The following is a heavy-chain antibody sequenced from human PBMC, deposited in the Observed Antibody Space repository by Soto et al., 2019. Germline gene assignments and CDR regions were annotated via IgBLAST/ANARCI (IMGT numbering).Heavy chain of an antibody. J-gene: IGHJ4*02. V-gene: IGHV3-23*01. CDR1: GITISNYP. D-gene: IGHD3-22*01. CDR2: ISGGGDRT. CDR3: VEDDGGYPSTAPH. Sequence: EVQLLESGGGLVQPGGSLRLSCAASGITISNYPMSWVRQAPGKGLDWVSGISGGGDRTYYADSAKGRFTISKDISRNSLSLKLDSLGVEDRAVYFCVEDDGGYPSTAPHWGQGTLVSVSS.